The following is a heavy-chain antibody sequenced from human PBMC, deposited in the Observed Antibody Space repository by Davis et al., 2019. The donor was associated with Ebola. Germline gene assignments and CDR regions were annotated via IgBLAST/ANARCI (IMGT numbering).Heavy chain of an antibody. CDR3: ARGGNWDDEGVVAFDI. D-gene: IGHD1-1*01. J-gene: IGHJ3*02. CDR1: GYTFTSYY. V-gene: IGHV1-46*01. Sequence: ASVKVSCTASGYTFTSYYMHWVRQAPGQGLEWMGIINPSGGSTSYAQKFQGRVTMTRDTSTSTVYMELSSLRSEDTAVYYCARGGNWDDEGVVAFDIWGQGSMVTVSS. CDR2: INPSGGST.